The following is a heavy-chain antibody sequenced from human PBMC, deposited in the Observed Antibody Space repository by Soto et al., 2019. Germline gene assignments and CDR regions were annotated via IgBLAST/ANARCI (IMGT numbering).Heavy chain of an antibody. CDR2: IYYSGST. CDR3: GRGEFVVVPAAMGVVYYYYYYMDV. J-gene: IGHJ6*03. V-gene: IGHV4-59*01. CDR1: GGSISSYY. D-gene: IGHD2-2*01. Sequence: SSETLSLTCTVSGGSISSYYWSWIRQPPGKGLEWIGYIYYSGSTNYNPSLKSRVTISVDTSKNQFSLKLSSVTAADTAVYYCGRGEFVVVPAAMGVVYYYYYYMDVWGKGTTVTVSS.